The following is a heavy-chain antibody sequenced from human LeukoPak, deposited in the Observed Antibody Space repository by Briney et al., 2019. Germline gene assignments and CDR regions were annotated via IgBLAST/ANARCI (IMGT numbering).Heavy chain of an antibody. Sequence: AGGSLRLSCAASGFTFSTYTMHWVRQAPGKGLEWVALISYDGSNNYYADSVKGRFTISRDNSKNTLYLQVSSLRAEDTAVYYCARDAPYPDESGYDHFDYWGQGTLVTVSS. CDR1: GFTFSTYT. CDR2: ISYDGSNN. V-gene: IGHV3-30-3*01. J-gene: IGHJ4*02. CDR3: ARDAPYPDESGYDHFDY. D-gene: IGHD5-12*01.